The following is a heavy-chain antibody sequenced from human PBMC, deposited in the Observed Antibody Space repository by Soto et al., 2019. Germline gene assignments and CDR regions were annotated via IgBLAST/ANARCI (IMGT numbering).Heavy chain of an antibody. V-gene: IGHV3-9*01. CDR1: GFTFDDYA. CDR2: ISWNSGSI. J-gene: IGHJ4*02. D-gene: IGHD6-13*01. Sequence: GGSLRLSCAASGFTFDDYAMHWVRQAPGKGLEWVSGISWNSGSIGYADSVKGRFTISKDNAKNSLYLQMNSLRAEDTALYYCAKGEQQLVPIYFDYWGQGTLVTVSS. CDR3: AKGEQQLVPIYFDY.